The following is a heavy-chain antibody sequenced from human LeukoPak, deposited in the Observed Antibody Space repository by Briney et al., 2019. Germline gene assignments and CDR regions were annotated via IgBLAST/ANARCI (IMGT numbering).Heavy chain of an antibody. Sequence: GASVKVSCKASGGTFSSYAISWVRQAPGQGLEWMGGIIPIFGTANYAQKFQGRVTITADESTSTAYMELSSLRSEDTAVYYCARAPNIAAVLDPWGQGTLVTVSS. CDR2: IIPIFGTA. V-gene: IGHV1-69*13. CDR1: GGTFSSYA. CDR3: ARAPNIAAVLDP. J-gene: IGHJ5*02. D-gene: IGHD6-13*01.